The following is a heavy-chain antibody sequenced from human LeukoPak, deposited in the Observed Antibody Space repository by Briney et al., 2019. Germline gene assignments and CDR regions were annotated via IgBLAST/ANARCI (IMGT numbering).Heavy chain of an antibody. CDR3: ARDGDSAAAGADFDY. Sequence: SETLSLTCAVYGGSFSGYYWSWIRQPPGKGLEWIGEINHSGSTNYNPSLKSRVTISVDTSKNQFSLKLSSVTAADTAVYYCARDGDSAAAGADFDYWGQRTLVTVSS. CDR1: GGSFSGYY. D-gene: IGHD6-13*01. V-gene: IGHV4-34*01. CDR2: INHSGST. J-gene: IGHJ4*02.